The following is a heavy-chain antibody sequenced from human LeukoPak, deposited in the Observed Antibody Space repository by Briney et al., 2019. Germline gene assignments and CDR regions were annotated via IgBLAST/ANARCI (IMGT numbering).Heavy chain of an antibody. J-gene: IGHJ4*02. CDR3: ARGPGALDY. V-gene: IGHV3-30*03. Sequence: GGSLRLSCAASGFAFSRYGMHWVRQAPGKGLEGVALISHDGTNKNHADSVKGRFTISRDNSSNTLYLQMNSLRPEDTAVYYCARGPGALDYWGQGTLVTVSS. D-gene: IGHD2-2*01. CDR2: ISHDGTNK. CDR1: GFAFSRYG.